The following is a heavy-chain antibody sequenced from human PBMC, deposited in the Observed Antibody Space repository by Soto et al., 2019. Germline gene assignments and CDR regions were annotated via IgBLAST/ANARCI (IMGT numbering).Heavy chain of an antibody. CDR2: INPNSGGT. Sequence: ASVKVSCKASGYTFTGYYMHWVRQAPGQGLEWMGWINPNSGGTNYAQKFQGWVTMTRDTSISTAYMELSRLRSDDTAVYYCARGARVLRYFGFHYWGQGTLVTVSS. CDR3: ARGARVLRYFGFHY. CDR1: GYTFTGYY. D-gene: IGHD3-9*01. V-gene: IGHV1-2*04. J-gene: IGHJ4*02.